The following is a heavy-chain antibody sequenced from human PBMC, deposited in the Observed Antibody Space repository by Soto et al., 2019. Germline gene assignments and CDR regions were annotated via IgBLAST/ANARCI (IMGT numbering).Heavy chain of an antibody. CDR3: ATSHNRDAFDI. J-gene: IGHJ3*02. Sequence: GGSLRLSCAASGFGFSSAWMNWVRLAPGKGLEWVGRIKTNTGGGTTDYAAPVQGRFTISRDDSQNTLYLQMSSLKSEDTAVYYCATSHNRDAFDICGQGTMVPVSS. V-gene: IGHV3-15*07. CDR1: GFGFSSAW. CDR2: IKTNTGGGTT.